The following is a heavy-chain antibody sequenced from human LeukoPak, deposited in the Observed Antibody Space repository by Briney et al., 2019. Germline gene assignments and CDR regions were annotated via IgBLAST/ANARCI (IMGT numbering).Heavy chain of an antibody. CDR3: ARTLEQLVRYWFDP. V-gene: IGHV1-2*02. CDR1: GCTFTGYY. CDR2: INPNSGGT. D-gene: IGHD6-13*01. J-gene: IGHJ5*02. Sequence: ASVKVSCKASGCTFTGYYMHWVRQAPGQGLEWMGWINPNSGGTNYAQKFQGRVTMTRDTSISTAYMELSRLRSDDTAVYYCARTLEQLVRYWFDPWGQGTLVTVSS.